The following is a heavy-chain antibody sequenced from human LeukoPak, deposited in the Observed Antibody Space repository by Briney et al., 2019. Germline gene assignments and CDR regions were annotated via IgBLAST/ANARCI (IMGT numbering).Heavy chain of an antibody. Sequence: GGSLRLSCAASGFTFSSYAMSWVRQAPGKGLEWVSAISGSGGSTYYADPVKGRFTISRDNSKNTLYLQMNSLRAEDTAVYYCAKAERHDYSNYYDDYWGQGTLVTVSS. CDR3: AKAERHDYSNYYDDY. CDR1: GFTFSSYA. V-gene: IGHV3-23*01. D-gene: IGHD4-4*01. J-gene: IGHJ4*02. CDR2: ISGSGGST.